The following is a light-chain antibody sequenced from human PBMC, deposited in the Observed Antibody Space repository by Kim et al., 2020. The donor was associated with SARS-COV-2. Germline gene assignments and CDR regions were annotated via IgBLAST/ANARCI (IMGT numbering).Light chain of an antibody. CDR1: ALPEQH. CDR2: KDS. V-gene: IGLV3-25*03. CDR3: QSADSSGTYV. J-gene: IGLJ1*01. Sequence: QGRTPMITCSRVALPEQHASWYQQKSGQAPCLVLYKDSQRPSGIPERFSGSSSGTTVTLTISGVQAEDDADYYCQSADSSGTYVFGSGTKVTVL.